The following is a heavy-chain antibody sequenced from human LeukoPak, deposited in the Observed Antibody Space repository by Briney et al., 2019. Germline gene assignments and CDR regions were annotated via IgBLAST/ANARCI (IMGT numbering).Heavy chain of an antibody. D-gene: IGHD4-23*01. CDR1: GYTFTGYY. Sequence: ASVKVSCKASGYTFTGYYMHWVRQAPGQGLEWMGWINPNSGGTNYAQKFQGWVTMTTDTSTSTAYMELRSLRSDDTAVYYCARDSGNSAYDYWGQGTLVTVSS. CDR3: ARDSGNSAYDY. CDR2: INPNSGGT. J-gene: IGHJ4*02. V-gene: IGHV1-2*04.